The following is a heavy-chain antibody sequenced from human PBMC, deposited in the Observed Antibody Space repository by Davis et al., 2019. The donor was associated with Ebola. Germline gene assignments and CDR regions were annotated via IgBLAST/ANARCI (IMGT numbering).Heavy chain of an antibody. CDR2: IYYSGST. D-gene: IGHD1-26*01. J-gene: IGHJ4*02. CDR1: GGSISSGGYY. Sequence: PSETLSLTCTVPGGSISSGGYYWSWIRQHPGKGLEWIGYIYYSGSTYYNPSLKSRVTISVDTSKNQFSLKLSSVTAADTAVYYCARDFSGSFGYWGQGTLVTVAS. CDR3: ARDFSGSFGY. V-gene: IGHV4-31*03.